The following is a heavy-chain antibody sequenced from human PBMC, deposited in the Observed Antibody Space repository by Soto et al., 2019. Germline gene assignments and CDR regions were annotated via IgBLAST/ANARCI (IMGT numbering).Heavy chain of an antibody. D-gene: IGHD3-22*01. CDR2: VYYSGGA. Sequence: SETLSLTCAVSGVSIHNSHSFWAWIRQPPGKGLEFIGSVYYSGGAKYNPSLKSRVTISVDTSKNQLSLTLNTVTAADTAVYYCGRVIEGATRHTDFDSWGQGTLVTVS. CDR3: GRVIEGATRHTDFDS. J-gene: IGHJ5*01. CDR1: GVSIHNSHSF. V-gene: IGHV4-39*01.